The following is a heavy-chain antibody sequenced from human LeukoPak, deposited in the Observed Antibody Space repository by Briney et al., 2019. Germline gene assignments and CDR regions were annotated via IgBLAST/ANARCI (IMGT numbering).Heavy chain of an antibody. V-gene: IGHV1-46*03. D-gene: IGHD1-7*01. J-gene: IGHJ4*02. Sequence: APVKVSCKVSGYTFTDYYMHWVRQAPGQGLEWMGIINPSGGSTSYAQKFQGRVTMTRDTSTSTVYMELSSLRSEDTAVYYCARGRWGYRTGTTFHYFDYWGQGTLVTVSS. CDR1: GYTFTDYY. CDR3: ARGRWGYRTGTTFHYFDY. CDR2: INPSGGST.